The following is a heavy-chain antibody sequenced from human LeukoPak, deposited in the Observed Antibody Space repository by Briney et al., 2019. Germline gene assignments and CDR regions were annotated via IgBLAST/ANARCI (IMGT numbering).Heavy chain of an antibody. CDR2: IKEDGSEK. V-gene: IGHV3-7*03. J-gene: IGHJ4*02. Sequence: GGSLRLSCVVSGFTFSSYWMTWVRQAPGKGLEWVADIKEDGSEKYYVDSVKGRFTISRDNAKNSLFLQMDSLRSEDTAVYYCVKNSGWYRLDCWGQGTLVTVSS. D-gene: IGHD6-13*01. CDR1: GFTFSSYW. CDR3: VKNSGWYRLDC.